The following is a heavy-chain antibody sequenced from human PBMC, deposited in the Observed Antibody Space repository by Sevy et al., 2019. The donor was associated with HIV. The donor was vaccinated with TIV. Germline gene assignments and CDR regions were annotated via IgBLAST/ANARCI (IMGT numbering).Heavy chain of an antibody. CDR1: GFTFSSYS. Sequence: GWSLRLSCAASGFTFSSYSMNWVRQAPGKGLEWISYISSSSTTIYYADSVKGRFTISRDNAKNSLYLQLNSLRDEDTAVYYCAHGGYCSSTSCNHHNPDYYYYDMDVWGQGITVTVSS. CDR2: ISSSSTTI. D-gene: IGHD2-2*01. J-gene: IGHJ6*02. CDR3: AHGGYCSSTSCNHHNPDYYYYDMDV. V-gene: IGHV3-48*02.